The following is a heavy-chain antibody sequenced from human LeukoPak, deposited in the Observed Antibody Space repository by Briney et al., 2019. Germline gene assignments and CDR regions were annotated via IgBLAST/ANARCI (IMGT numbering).Heavy chain of an antibody. CDR2: INHSGST. CDR1: GGSFSGYY. J-gene: IGHJ4*02. Sequence: PSETLSLTCAVYGGSFSGYYWSWIRQPPGKGLEWIGEINHSGSTNYNPSLKSRVTISVDTSKNQFSLKLSSVTAADTAVYYCARASRLTMVREKRRRESYYFDYWGQGTLVTVSS. V-gene: IGHV4-34*01. CDR3: ARASRLTMVREKRRRESYYFDY. D-gene: IGHD3-10*01.